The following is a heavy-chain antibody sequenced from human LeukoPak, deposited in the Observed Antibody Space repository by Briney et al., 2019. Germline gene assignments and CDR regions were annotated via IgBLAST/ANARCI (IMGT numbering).Heavy chain of an antibody. D-gene: IGHD3-10*01. CDR2: ISRSSNYI. V-gene: IGHV3-21*01. CDR3: ARDRGPRTGSMVREAYDN. J-gene: IGHJ4*02. CDR1: GFTFNYYN. Sequence: PGGSLRLSCVASGFTFNYYNMNWVRQAPGKGLEWVSSISRSSNYIHYADSVKGRFTISRDNAKNTLYLQMNSLRAEDTAVYYCARDRGPRTGSMVREAYDNWGQGTLVTVSS.